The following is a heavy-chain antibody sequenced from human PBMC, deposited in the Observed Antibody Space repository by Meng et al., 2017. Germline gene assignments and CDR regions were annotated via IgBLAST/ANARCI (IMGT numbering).Heavy chain of an antibody. CDR3: ARGSQSYYDILTGYPDY. V-gene: IGHV1-69*02. D-gene: IGHD3-9*01. CDR2: IIPILGIA. CDR1: GGTFSSYT. Sequence: SVKVSCKASGGTFSSYTISWVRQAPGQGLEWMGRIIPILGIANYAQKFQGRVTITADKSTSTAYMELSSLRSEDTAVYYCARGSQSYYDILTGYPDYWGQGTLVTVSS. J-gene: IGHJ4*02.